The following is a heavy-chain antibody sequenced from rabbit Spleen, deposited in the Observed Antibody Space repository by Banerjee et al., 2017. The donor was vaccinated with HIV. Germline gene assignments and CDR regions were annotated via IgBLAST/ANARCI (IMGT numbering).Heavy chain of an antibody. CDR1: GVSFSGNSY. D-gene: IGHD7-1*01. CDR2: IDTGSSGFP. Sequence: QSLEESGGDLVKPGASLTLTCIASGVSFSGNSYMCWVRQAPGKGLEWIACIDTGSSGFPYFASRAKGRFPTSKTTATTGAMEMASLTAADTAPYFCAGDTGSRFSSYGMDLWGQGTLVTVS. CDR3: AGDTGSRFSSYGMDL. J-gene: IGHJ6*01. V-gene: IGHV1S40*01.